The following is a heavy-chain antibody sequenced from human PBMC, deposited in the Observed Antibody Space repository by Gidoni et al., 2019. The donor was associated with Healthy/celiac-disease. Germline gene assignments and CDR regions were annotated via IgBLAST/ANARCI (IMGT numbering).Heavy chain of an antibody. D-gene: IGHD6-19*01. CDR2: IKSKTDGRTT. Sequence: EVQLVESGGGLVTPGGSRSLSCASSGFTFSHAWVSWIRQDPGKGLEWVGRIKSKTDGRTTNCAAPVKGRFTNSRDNTKNTLYLQMNSLKTEDTAVYYCTTGKGYSSGWPTTVDYWGQGTLVTVSS. CDR3: TTGKGYSSGWPTTVDY. J-gene: IGHJ4*02. CDR1: GFTFSHAW. V-gene: IGHV3-15*01.